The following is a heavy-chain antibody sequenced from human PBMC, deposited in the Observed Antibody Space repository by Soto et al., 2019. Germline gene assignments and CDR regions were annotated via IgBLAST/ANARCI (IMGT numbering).Heavy chain of an antibody. D-gene: IGHD1-7*01. Sequence: SETLSLTCAVSGGSFTSNNWWTWVRQPPGQGLEWIGEIYRTGSTNYNPSLKSRVTISLDKSANQFSLKVTSLTAADTAVYYCASRDPGTSVDYWGQGTLVTVSS. V-gene: IGHV4-4*02. CDR1: GGSFTSNNW. CDR2: IYRTGST. CDR3: ASRDPGTSVDY. J-gene: IGHJ4*02.